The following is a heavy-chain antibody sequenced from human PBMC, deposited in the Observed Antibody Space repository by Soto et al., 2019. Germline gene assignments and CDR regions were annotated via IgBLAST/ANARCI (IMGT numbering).Heavy chain of an antibody. CDR3: ATPYYYNH. J-gene: IGHJ5*02. CDR2: ITDDSSHI. Sequence: PGGSRRLSRAASGFRLSAYTMTWVRQSPGKGLEWLAYITDDSSHIDYADSVRGRFTVSRDNARKLVYLQMDRLGAEDTAIYYCATPYYYNHWGPGTLVTVS. CDR1: GFRLSAYT. D-gene: IGHD3-22*01. V-gene: IGHV3-21*01.